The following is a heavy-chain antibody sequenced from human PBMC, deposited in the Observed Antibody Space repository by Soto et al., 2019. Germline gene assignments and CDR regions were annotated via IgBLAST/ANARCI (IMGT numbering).Heavy chain of an antibody. J-gene: IGHJ4*02. Sequence: QMQLQESGPGLVKPSETLSLTCTVSGGSISSSSYYWGWIRQPPGQGLEWLGTIYSLGNTYYKPSLKSRVTISVDKSKSQLFLKLSSVTAPDTAVYYCARQIYDSSGYYYACWGQGTLVTVSS. D-gene: IGHD3-22*01. CDR3: ARQIYDSSGYYYAC. CDR1: GGSISSSSYY. CDR2: IYSLGNT. V-gene: IGHV4-39*01.